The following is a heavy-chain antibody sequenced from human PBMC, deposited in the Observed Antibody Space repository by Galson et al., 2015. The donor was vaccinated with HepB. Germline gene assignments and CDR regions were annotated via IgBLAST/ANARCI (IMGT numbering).Heavy chain of an antibody. CDR1: GGSISSSSYY. Sequence: SETLSLTCTVSGGSISSSSYYWGWIRQPPGKGLEWIGSIYYGGNTYYSPSLKSRVTISVDTSKSQFSLRLTSVTASDTAVYYCASQMTRSGYKFDPWGQGTLVTVSS. J-gene: IGHJ5*02. CDR2: IYYGGNT. CDR3: ASQMTRSGYKFDP. V-gene: IGHV4-39*01. D-gene: IGHD3-3*01.